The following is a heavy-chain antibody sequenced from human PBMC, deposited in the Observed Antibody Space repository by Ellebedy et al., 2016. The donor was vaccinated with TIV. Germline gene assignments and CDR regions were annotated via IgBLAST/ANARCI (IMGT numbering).Heavy chain of an antibody. CDR1: GFTLTNYD. D-gene: IGHD3-10*01. J-gene: IGHJ4*02. Sequence: PGGSLRLSCAASGFTLTNYDMRWVRQATGKGLEWVSAIGTAGDTYYAGSVKGRFTISRENAKNSLYLQMNSLRAGDTAVYYCARATSGFDFWGQGALVTVSS. V-gene: IGHV3-13*01. CDR2: IGTAGDT. CDR3: ARATSGFDF.